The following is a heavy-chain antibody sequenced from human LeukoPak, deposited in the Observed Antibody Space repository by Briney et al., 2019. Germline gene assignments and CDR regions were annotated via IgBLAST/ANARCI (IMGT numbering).Heavy chain of an antibody. Sequence: GGSLRLSCAASEFTVSSNYMSWVRQAPGKGLEWVSVIYSGGSTYYADSVKGRFTISRHNSKDTLYLQMNSLRGEDTAVYYCATIGGDYVSFDNWGQGTLVTVTS. V-gene: IGHV3-53*04. CDR1: EFTVSSNY. CDR2: IYSGGST. CDR3: ATIGGDYVSFDN. D-gene: IGHD4-17*01. J-gene: IGHJ4*02.